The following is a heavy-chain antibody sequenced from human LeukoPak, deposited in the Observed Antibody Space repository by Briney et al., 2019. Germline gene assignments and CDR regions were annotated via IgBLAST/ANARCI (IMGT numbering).Heavy chain of an antibody. V-gene: IGHV4-34*01. J-gene: IGHJ5*02. CDR2: INHSGST. CDR1: GGSFSGYY. D-gene: IGHD2-15*01. CDR3: ARGRKGYCSGGSCYTLWLGP. Sequence: KSSETLSLTCAVYGGSFSGYYWSWIRQPPGKGLEWIGEINHSGSTNYNPSLKSRVTISVDTSKNQFSLKLSSVTAADTAAYYCARGRKGYCSGGSCYTLWLGPWGQGTLVTVSS.